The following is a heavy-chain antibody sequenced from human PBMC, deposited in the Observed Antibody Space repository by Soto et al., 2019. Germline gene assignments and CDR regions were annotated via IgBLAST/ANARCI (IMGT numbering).Heavy chain of an antibody. V-gene: IGHV3-15*01. Sequence: GGSLRLSCAASGFTFSNAWMSWVRQAPGKGLEWVGRIKSKTDGGTTDYAAPVKGRFTISRDDSKNTLYLQMNSLKTEDTAVYYCTTDVFSRYPVDDASDIWGQGTMVTVSS. CDR2: IKSKTDGGTT. D-gene: IGHD6-13*01. CDR1: GFTFSNAW. CDR3: TTDVFSRYPVDDASDI. J-gene: IGHJ3*02.